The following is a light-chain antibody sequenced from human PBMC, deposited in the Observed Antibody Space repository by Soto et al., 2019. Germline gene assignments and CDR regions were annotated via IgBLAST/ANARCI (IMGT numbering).Light chain of an antibody. Sequence: DIQMTQSPSSLSASVGDRATITCQASQDISKNLNWYQQKPGKAPKLLIYGASHLQTGVPSRFSGSGSGTYFTFTISNLHAEDIAEYYCQQYDNLLTFGGGTKVEIK. J-gene: IGKJ4*01. V-gene: IGKV1-33*01. CDR1: QDISKN. CDR3: QQYDNLLT. CDR2: GAS.